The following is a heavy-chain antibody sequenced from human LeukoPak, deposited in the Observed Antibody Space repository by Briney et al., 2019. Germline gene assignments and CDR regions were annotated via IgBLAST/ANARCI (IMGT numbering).Heavy chain of an antibody. Sequence: GGSLRLSCAASGFTFSGSAIHWVRQSSGKGLEWVGQIDKKDKGYATATAYAASVKGRFTISRDDSINTAYLQMKSLKTEDTALYYCTRDSGTYNRFDPWGQGTLVTVSS. CDR2: IDKKDKGYATAT. CDR3: TRDSGTYNRFDP. CDR1: GFTFSGSA. J-gene: IGHJ5*02. D-gene: IGHD1-26*01. V-gene: IGHV3-73*01.